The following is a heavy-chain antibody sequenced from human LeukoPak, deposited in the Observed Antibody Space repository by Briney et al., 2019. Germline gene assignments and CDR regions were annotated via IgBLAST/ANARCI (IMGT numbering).Heavy chain of an antibody. Sequence: GGSLRLSCSASGFTFSSYWMHWVRQAPGKGLVWVSRISSDGVRTNYADSVKGRLTISRDNAKNTLYLQMNSLRADDTAIYYCSGSGSYAWFDPWGQGTLVTVSS. J-gene: IGHJ5*02. CDR2: ISSDGVRT. CDR1: GFTFSSYW. CDR3: SGSGSYAWFDP. V-gene: IGHV3-74*01. D-gene: IGHD3-10*01.